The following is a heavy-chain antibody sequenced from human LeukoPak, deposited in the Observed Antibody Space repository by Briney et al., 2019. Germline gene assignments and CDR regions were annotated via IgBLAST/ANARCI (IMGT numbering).Heavy chain of an antibody. J-gene: IGHJ6*02. CDR3: ARERDGSGWYSDYYYYGMDV. CDR2: IIPIFGTA. D-gene: IGHD6-19*01. V-gene: IGHV1-69*05. Sequence: SVKVSCKASGGTFSSYAISWVRQAPGQGLEWMGGIIPIFGTANYAQKFQGRVTITTDESTSTAYMELRSLRSDDTAVYYCARERDGSGWYSDYYYYGMDVWGQGTTVTVSS. CDR1: GGTFSSYA.